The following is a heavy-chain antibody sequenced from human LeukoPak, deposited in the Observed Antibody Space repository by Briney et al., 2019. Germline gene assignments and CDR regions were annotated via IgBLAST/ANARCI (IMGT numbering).Heavy chain of an antibody. J-gene: IGHJ4*02. D-gene: IGHD3-22*01. CDR2: ISSSSSTI. V-gene: IGHV3-48*04. CDR1: GFTFSSYS. CDR3: ARDHYYDSSGYTFDY. Sequence: GGSLRLSCAASGFTFSSYSMNWVRQAPGKGLEWVSYISSSSSTIYYADSVKGRFTISRDNAKNSLYLQMNSLRAEDTAVYYCARDHYYDSSGYTFDYWGQGTLVTVS.